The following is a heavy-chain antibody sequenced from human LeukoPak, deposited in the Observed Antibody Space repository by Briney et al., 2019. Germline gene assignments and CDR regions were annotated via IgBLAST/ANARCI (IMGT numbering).Heavy chain of an antibody. J-gene: IGHJ4*02. Sequence: PSETLPLTCTVSDGSISSSSYYWGWIRQPPGKGLEWIGSINYSGSTYYNPSLKSRVTISIVTSKNQFSLQLSSVTAADTAVYYCARVHSDFWSGYSYYFDYWGQGTLVTVSA. D-gene: IGHD3-3*01. CDR1: DGSISSSSYY. CDR2: INYSGST. CDR3: ARVHSDFWSGYSYYFDY. V-gene: IGHV4-39*07.